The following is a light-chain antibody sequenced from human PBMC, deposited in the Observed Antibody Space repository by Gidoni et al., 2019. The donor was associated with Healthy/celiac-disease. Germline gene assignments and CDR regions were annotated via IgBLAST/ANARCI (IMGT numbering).Light chain of an antibody. CDR2: GAS. V-gene: IGKV3-15*01. CDR3: QQYNNWPRT. J-gene: IGKJ2*02. Sequence: EIVLTQSPATLSVSPGERATLSCRASQRVSSNLAWYQQKTGQAPRLRIYGASTRATGISARFSGSGSGTEFTLTISSLQSEDFAVYYCQQYNNWPRTFGQGTKLEIK. CDR1: QRVSSN.